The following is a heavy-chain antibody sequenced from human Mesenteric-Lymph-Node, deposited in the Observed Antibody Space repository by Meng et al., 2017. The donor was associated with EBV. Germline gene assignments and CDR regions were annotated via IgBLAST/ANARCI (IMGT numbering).Heavy chain of an antibody. Sequence: QLQQVGAGLLKPSESLSLTCAVSGDSLSGYYWSWIRQSPGKGLEWIGEINHSGITNYNPSLKSRVTISVDTSNNQISLRLTSVTAADTAIYYCARVRSSGSGLIRNYFDYWGQGTLVTVSS. D-gene: IGHD6-19*01. CDR2: INHSGIT. J-gene: IGHJ4*02. V-gene: IGHV4-34*01. CDR1: GDSLSGYY. CDR3: ARVRSSGSGLIRNYFDY.